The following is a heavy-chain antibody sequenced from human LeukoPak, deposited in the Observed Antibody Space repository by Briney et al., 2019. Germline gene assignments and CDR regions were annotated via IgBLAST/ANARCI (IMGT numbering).Heavy chain of an antibody. CDR3: ARGGHGAADQ. CDR1: GFIFSSYA. J-gene: IGHJ5*02. D-gene: IGHD1-26*01. Sequence: TPGGSLRLSCAASGFIFSSYAMIWVRQAPGKGLEWLSYISPSTTHTSYADSVKGRFTISRDNANNLLYLQMNSLRAEDTAVYYCARGGHGAADQWGQGTLVTVSS. V-gene: IGHV3-21*04. CDR2: ISPSTTHT.